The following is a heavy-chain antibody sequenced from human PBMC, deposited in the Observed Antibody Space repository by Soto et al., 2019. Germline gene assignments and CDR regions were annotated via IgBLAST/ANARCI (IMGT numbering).Heavy chain of an antibody. D-gene: IGHD2-2*01. CDR3: ARDLWTYCRSTSCPMDV. CDR1: GFTFNTYS. CDR2: IWCDGTQK. V-gene: IGHV3-33*01. J-gene: IGHJ6*02. Sequence: GGSLRLSCEASGFTFNTYSMHWVRQPPGKGLEWLAAIWCDGTQKYYADSVKGRFTISRDISENTLYLQMNSLRAEDTAVYYCARDLWTYCRSTSCPMDVWGQGTTVTVSS.